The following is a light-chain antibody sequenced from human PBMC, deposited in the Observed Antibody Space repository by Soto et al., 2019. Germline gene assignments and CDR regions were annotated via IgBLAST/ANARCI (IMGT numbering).Light chain of an antibody. CDR1: RSVANLY. CDR2: GVS. J-gene: IGKJ1*01. Sequence: VLTQSPDTLSLSPGERATLSCRASRSVANLYLAWYQQKPGQAPRLLIFGVSSRASGIPDRFGGSGSGTDFTLTISRLEPEDFALYYCQHYGDSSWTFGQGTRVDIK. V-gene: IGKV3-20*01. CDR3: QHYGDSSWT.